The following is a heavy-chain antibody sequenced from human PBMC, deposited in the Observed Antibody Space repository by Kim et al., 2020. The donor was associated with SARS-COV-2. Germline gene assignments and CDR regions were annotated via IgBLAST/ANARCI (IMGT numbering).Heavy chain of an antibody. CDR1: GFTFSSYE. D-gene: IGHD2-15*01. J-gene: IGHJ5*02. CDR3: ATVTGGWFDP. Sequence: GGSLRLSCAASGFTFSSYEINWVRQAPGKGLEWVSYISTTGSTIYYADSVKGRFTISRDNAKNSLYLQMNSLRAEDTAVYYCATVTGGWFDPWGQGTLVTVSS. V-gene: IGHV3-48*03. CDR2: ISTTGSTI.